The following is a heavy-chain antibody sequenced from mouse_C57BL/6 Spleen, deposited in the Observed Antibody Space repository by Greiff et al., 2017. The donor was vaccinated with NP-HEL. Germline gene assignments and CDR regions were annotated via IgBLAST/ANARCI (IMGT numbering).Heavy chain of an antibody. CDR3: ARGASNLYWYFDV. D-gene: IGHD6-1*01. CDR1: GYSITSGYD. Sequence: DVKLQESGPGMVKPSQSLSLTCTVTGYSITSGYDWHWIRHFPGNKLEWMGYISYSGSTNYNPSLKSRISITHDTSKNHFFLKLNSVTTEDTATYYCARGASNLYWYFDVWGTGTTVTVSS. V-gene: IGHV3-1*01. J-gene: IGHJ1*03. CDR2: ISYSGST.